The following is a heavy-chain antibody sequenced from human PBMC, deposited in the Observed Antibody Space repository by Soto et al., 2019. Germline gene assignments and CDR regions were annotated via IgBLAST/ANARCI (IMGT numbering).Heavy chain of an antibody. V-gene: IGHV3-23*01. CDR3: ANVVVATIALYYYYGRDV. CDR1: GFTFSSYA. Sequence: GGSLRLSCAASGFTFSSYAMSWVRQAPGKGLEWVSAISGSGGSTYYADSVKGRFTISRDNSKNTLYLQMNSLRAEDTAVYYYANVVVATIALYYYYGRDVFCQWNTGTV. D-gene: IGHD5-12*01. J-gene: IGHJ6*02. CDR2: ISGSGGST.